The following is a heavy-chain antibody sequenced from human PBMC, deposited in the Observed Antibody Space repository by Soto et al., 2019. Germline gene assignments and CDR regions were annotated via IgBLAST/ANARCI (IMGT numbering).Heavy chain of an antibody. Sequence: SETLSLTCTVSGDSISSSDYFWGWIRQPPGKGLEWIGSVSYGGSTYSNPSLKSRVTISVDTSRNQFSLKLSSVTAADTAVYYCARTDIGNWFDPLGQGTLVTVS. CDR1: GDSISSSDYF. CDR2: VSYGGST. J-gene: IGHJ5*02. CDR3: ARTDIGNWFDP. V-gene: IGHV4-39*01. D-gene: IGHD3-9*01.